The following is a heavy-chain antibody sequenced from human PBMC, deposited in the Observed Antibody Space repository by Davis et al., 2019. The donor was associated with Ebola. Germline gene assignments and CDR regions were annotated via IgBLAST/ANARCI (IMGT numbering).Heavy chain of an antibody. J-gene: IGHJ5*02. CDR1: GGSFSGYY. D-gene: IGHD2-21*01. CDR3: ARVHYFRGWFDP. CDR2: IHHSGST. Sequence: SETLSLTCAVYGGSFSGYYWSWIRQPPGKGLEWIGEIHHSGSTNYNPSLKSRVTISVDTSKNQFSLKLSAVTAADTAVYYCARVHYFRGWFDPWGQGTLVTVSS. V-gene: IGHV4-34*01.